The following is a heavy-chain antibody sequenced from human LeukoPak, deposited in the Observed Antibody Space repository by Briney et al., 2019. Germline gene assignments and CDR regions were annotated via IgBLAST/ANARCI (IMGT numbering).Heavy chain of an antibody. V-gene: IGHV4-31*03. CDR1: GGSIGSGTHY. Sequence: NSSETLSLTCTVSGGSIGSGTHYYNWIRQHPGKGLEWIGYTYHTGITSYNPSLKSRVTMSVDTSMNQVSLKLSSLTAADTAVYYCAASAGVTLGRFWGQGTLVSVSS. CDR3: AASAGVTLGRF. J-gene: IGHJ4*02. CDR2: TYHTGIT. D-gene: IGHD3-16*01.